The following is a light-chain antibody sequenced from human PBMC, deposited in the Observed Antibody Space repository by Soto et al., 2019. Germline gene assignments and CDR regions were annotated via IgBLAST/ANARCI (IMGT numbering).Light chain of an antibody. J-gene: IGKJ1*01. Sequence: DIQMTQSPSSLSASIGARVTITCQASQDITNYLNWYQQKPGKAPKLLIYDASTLEAGVSSRFSGSGFGTDFTFTISSLQPEDIATYYCQHYDNFRLTFGQGTKVEIK. V-gene: IGKV1-33*01. CDR1: QDITNY. CDR3: QHYDNFRLT. CDR2: DAS.